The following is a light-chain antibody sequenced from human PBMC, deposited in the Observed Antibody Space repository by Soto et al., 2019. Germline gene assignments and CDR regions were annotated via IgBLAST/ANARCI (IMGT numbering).Light chain of an antibody. CDR2: GVS. Sequence: QSVLTQPASVSGSPGQSITISCTGTSSDVGAYKYVSWYQQHPGKAPKLIIYGVSNRPSGVSNRFSGSKSGNTAFLTISGLQPEDEADYYCSSYAGSNNYVFGTGTKV. CDR3: SSYAGSNNYV. CDR1: SSDVGAYKY. V-gene: IGLV2-14*03. J-gene: IGLJ1*01.